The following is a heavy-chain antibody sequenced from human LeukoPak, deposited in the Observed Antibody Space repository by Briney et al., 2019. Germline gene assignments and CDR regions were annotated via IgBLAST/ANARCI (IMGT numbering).Heavy chain of an antibody. CDR2: INHSGST. Sequence: SETLSLTCAVSGGSFSGYYWSWIRQPPGKGLEWIGEINHSGSTNYNPSLKSRVTISVDTSKNQFALKLSSVTAADTAVYYCARYDSLDSLDYWGQGTLVTVSS. V-gene: IGHV4-34*01. CDR3: ARYDSLDSLDY. CDR1: GGSFSGYY. D-gene: IGHD3-9*01. J-gene: IGHJ4*02.